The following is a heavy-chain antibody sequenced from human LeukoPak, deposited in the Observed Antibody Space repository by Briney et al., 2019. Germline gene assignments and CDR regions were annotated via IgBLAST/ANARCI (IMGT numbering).Heavy chain of an antibody. CDR2: IIPILGTA. J-gene: IGHJ6*03. Sequence: TVEVLCRASGGTFTSYSIIWVRRAPGQGLVWMGGIIPILGTANDAQKFQGRVTITTDECTSTAYRELSSLRSEDTAVYYCARDPRYGDCVTDYYYMDVWGKGTTVTVSS. CDR3: ARDPRYGDCVTDYYYMDV. D-gene: IGHD4-17*01. V-gene: IGHV1-69*05. CDR1: GGTFTSYS.